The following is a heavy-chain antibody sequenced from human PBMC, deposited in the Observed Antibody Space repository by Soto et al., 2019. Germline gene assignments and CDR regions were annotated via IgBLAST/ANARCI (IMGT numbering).Heavy chain of an antibody. V-gene: IGHV4-31*03. CDR1: GDSISSGGYY. CDR2: IYYSGST. D-gene: IGHD1-7*01. CDR3: ARDPTTGDDAFDI. Sequence: SETLSLTSTVSGDSISSGGYYWSWIRQHPGKGLEWIGYIYYSGSTYYNPSLKSRVTISVDTSKNQFSLKLTSVTAADTAVYYCARDPTTGDDAFDIWGQGTMVTVSS. J-gene: IGHJ3*02.